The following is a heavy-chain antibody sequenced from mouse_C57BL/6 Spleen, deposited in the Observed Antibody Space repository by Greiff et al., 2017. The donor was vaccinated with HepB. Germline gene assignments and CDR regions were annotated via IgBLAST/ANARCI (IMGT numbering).Heavy chain of an antibody. D-gene: IGHD1-1*01. CDR3: ARKTGSSYGPYAMDY. V-gene: IGHV8-12*01. CDR2: IYWDDDK. J-gene: IGHJ4*01. CDR1: GFSLSTSGMG. Sequence: QVTLKESGPGILQSSQTLSLTCSFSGFSLSTSGMGVSWIRQPSGKGLEWLAHIYWDDDKRYNPSLKSRLTISKDTSRNQVFLKITSVDTADTATYYCARKTGSSYGPYAMDYWGQGTSVTVSS.